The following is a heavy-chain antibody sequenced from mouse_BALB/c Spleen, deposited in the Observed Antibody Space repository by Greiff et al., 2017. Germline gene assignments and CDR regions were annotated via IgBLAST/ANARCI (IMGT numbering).Heavy chain of an antibody. CDR1: GYTFTSYW. D-gene: IGHD2-10*01. CDR2: INPSTGYT. Sequence: QVQLKESGAELAKPGASVKMSCKASGYTFTSYWMHWVKQRPGQGLEWIGYINPSTGYTEYNQKFKDKATLTADKSSSTAYMQLSSLTSEDSAVYYCARFSSYYGNYGAMDYWGQGTSVTVSS. J-gene: IGHJ4*01. V-gene: IGHV1-7*01. CDR3: ARFSSYYGNYGAMDY.